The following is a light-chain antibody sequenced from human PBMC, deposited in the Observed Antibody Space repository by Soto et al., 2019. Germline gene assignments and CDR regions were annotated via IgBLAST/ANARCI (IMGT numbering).Light chain of an antibody. CDR2: DAS. V-gene: IGKV3-11*01. CDR3: QQRSQWPPLT. J-gene: IGKJ4*01. Sequence: EIVLTQSPGTLSLSPGERATLSCRASQSISNYLAWYQHKPGQAPRLLISDASKRASGVPARFSGSGSGTDFTLTISSLEPEDFAVYYCQQRSQWPPLTFSGGTTVEIK. CDR1: QSISNY.